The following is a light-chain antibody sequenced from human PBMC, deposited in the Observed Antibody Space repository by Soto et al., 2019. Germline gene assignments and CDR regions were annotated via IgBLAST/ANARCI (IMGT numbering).Light chain of an antibody. CDR1: QSVTSSY. Sequence: EIVLTQSPGTLSLSPGERATLTCRASQSVTSSYLAWYQLKPGQAPRLLMYGASSRATGIPDRFSGSGSGTAFTLTISRLEPEDFAVYYCQQYGSSPVTFGPGTKVDIK. V-gene: IGKV3-20*01. CDR2: GAS. J-gene: IGKJ3*01. CDR3: QQYGSSPVT.